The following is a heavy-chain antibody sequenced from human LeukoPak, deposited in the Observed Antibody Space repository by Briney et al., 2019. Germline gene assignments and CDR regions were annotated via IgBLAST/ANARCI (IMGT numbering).Heavy chain of an antibody. Sequence: GGSLSLSCAASRFTFSIYAMSWVRQAPGKGLEWVSAISGSGGSTYYADSVKGRFTISRDNAKNSLYLQLNSLRAEDTAVYYCARLVAVPGAFDCWGQGTLVTVSS. J-gene: IGHJ4*02. V-gene: IGHV3-23*01. CDR3: ARLVAVPGAFDC. CDR1: RFTFSIYA. CDR2: ISGSGGST. D-gene: IGHD6-19*01.